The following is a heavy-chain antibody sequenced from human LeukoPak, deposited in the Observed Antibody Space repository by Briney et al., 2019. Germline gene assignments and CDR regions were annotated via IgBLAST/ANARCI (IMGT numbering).Heavy chain of an antibody. CDR1: GFTFSAYN. CDR2: ISSTRDNYK. CDR3: ARGTDWSPLDFDF. D-gene: IGHD3-9*01. V-gene: IGHV3-21*06. J-gene: IGHJ4*02. Sequence: GGSLRLSCVASGFTFSAYNIHWVRQAPGEPLEWVSTISSTRDNYKYYGDSVRGRFTISRDNAKNSVYLQMNSLTVADTAVYFCARGTDWSPLDFDFWGRGTQVTVSS.